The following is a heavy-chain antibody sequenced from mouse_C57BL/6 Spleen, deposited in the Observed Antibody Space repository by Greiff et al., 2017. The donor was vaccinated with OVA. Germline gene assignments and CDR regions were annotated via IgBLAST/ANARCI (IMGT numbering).Heavy chain of an antibody. D-gene: IGHD1-1*01. V-gene: IGHV1-82*01. CDR2: IYPGDGDT. CDR1: GYAFSSSW. Sequence: QVQLQQSGPELVKPGASVKISCKASGYAFSSSWMNWVKQRPGKGLEWIGRIYPGDGDTNYNGKFKGKATLTADKSSSTAYMQLSSLTSEDSAVYFCARELLSWFAYWGQGTLVTVSA. CDR3: ARELLSWFAY. J-gene: IGHJ3*01.